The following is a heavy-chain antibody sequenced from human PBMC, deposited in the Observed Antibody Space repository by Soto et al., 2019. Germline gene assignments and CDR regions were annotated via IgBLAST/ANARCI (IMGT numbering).Heavy chain of an antibody. D-gene: IGHD5-12*01. CDR3: AKVSSRNSGYAPNFDY. CDR1: GFTFSSYA. J-gene: IGHJ4*02. Sequence: GESLKISCAASGFTFSSYAMSWVRQAPGKGLEWVSAISGSGGSTYYADSVKGRFTISRDNSKNTLYLQMNSLRAEDRAVYYCAKVSSRNSGYAPNFDYWGQGTLVTVSS. CDR2: ISGSGGST. V-gene: IGHV3-23*01.